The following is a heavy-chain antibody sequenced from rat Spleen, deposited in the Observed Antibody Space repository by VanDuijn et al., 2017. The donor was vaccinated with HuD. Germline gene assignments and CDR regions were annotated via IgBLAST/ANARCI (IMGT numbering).Heavy chain of an antibody. J-gene: IGHJ4*01. Sequence: QVQLKESGPGLVQPSQTLSLTCTVSGFSLTSYHVSWVRQPPGKSLVWMGTIWAGGGTNYNWAVQSRLSISRDTSKNQVFLKMSSLQTDDTATYYGARSVMYTTDYYYVRVMDAWGQGASVTVSS. V-gene: IGHV2-13*01. CDR1: GFSLTSYH. CDR3: ARSVMYTTDYYYVRVMDA. D-gene: IGHD1-6*01. CDR2: IWAGGGT.